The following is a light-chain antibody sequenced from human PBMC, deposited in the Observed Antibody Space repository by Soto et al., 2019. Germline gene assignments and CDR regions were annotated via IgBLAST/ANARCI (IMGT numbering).Light chain of an antibody. J-gene: IGKJ1*01. CDR3: QQYNRKSAWT. V-gene: IGKV1-5*03. CDR2: KAS. CDR1: QSISNW. Sequence: DIQMTQSPSTLSAFVGDRVTITCRASQSISNWLAWYQQKPEKVPKLLIYKASSLESGVPSRFSGSGSGTEFTLTISSLQPDDFATYYCQQYNRKSAWTFGQGTKVEIK.